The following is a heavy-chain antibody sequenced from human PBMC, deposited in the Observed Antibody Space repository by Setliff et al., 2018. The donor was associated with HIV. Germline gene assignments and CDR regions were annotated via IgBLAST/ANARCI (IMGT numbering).Heavy chain of an antibody. D-gene: IGHD3-3*01. Sequence: GGSLRLSCAASGFPFSGSAIHWVRRASGKGLEWVGRTKHKPSGYATEYAASVQGRFTFSRDDSKNSLYLQMNSLKIEDTAVYFCGAFLSGYPYWGQGTLVTVSS. CDR1: GFPFSGSA. CDR2: TKHKPSGYAT. J-gene: IGHJ4*02. CDR3: GAFLSGYPY. V-gene: IGHV3-72*01.